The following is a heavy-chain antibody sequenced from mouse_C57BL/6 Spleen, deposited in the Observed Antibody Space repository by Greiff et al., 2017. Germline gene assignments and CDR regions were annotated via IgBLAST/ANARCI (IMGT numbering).Heavy chain of an antibody. CDR1: GFTFSNYW. CDR2: IRLKSDNYAT. CDR3: TGCLDYDYGRYYAMDY. J-gene: IGHJ4*01. Sequence: EVMLVESGGGLVQPGGSMKLSCVASGFTFSNYWMNWVRQSPEKGLEWVAQIRLKSDNYATHYAESVKGRFNISRDDSKSSVYLQMNNLRAEDTGIYYCTGCLDYDYGRYYAMDYWGQGTSVTVSS. D-gene: IGHD2-4*01. V-gene: IGHV6-3*01.